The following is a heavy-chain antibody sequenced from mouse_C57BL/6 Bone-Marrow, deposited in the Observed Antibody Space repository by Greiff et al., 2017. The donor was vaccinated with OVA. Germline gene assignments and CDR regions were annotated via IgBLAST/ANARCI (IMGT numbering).Heavy chain of an antibody. CDR3: ARKGRWYFDV. J-gene: IGHJ1*03. CDR1: GYAFTNYL. Sequence: VQLVESGAELVRPGTSVKVSCKASGYAFTNYLIEWVKQRPGQGLEWIGVINPGSGGTNYNEKFKGKATLTADKSSSTAYMQLSSLTSEDSAVYFCARKGRWYFDVWGTGTTVTVSS. CDR2: INPGSGGT. V-gene: IGHV1-54*01.